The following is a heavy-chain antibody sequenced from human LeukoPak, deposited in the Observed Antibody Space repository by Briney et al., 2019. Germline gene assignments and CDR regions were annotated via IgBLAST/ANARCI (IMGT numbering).Heavy chain of an antibody. Sequence: PGGSLRLSCAASGFTFSSHWMSWVRQAPGKGLEWVANIKQDGSEKYYVDSVKGRFTISRDNAKNSLLLQMNSLKTEDPALYYCARDFGYYFDYWGQGTLVTVSS. CDR3: ARDFGYYFDY. CDR1: GFTFSSHW. J-gene: IGHJ4*02. D-gene: IGHD3-16*01. CDR2: IKQDGSEK. V-gene: IGHV3-7*01.